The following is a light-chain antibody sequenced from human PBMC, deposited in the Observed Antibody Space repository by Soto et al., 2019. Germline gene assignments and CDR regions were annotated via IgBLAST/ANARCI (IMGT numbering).Light chain of an antibody. CDR3: QQYNNWPLT. J-gene: IGKJ4*01. CDR2: GAS. Sequence: IVTTQSPVTLSVSPGERATLSYRASQSVSNNLALYQQKPGQAPRLLIYGASTRATRIPARFSGSGSGTEFTLTISSLQSEDFAVYYCQQYNNWPLTFGGGTKVDIK. CDR1: QSVSNN. V-gene: IGKV3-15*01.